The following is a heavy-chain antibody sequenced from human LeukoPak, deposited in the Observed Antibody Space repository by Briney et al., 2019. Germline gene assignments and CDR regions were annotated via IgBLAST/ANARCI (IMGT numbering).Heavy chain of an antibody. CDR3: AKRQVGATLFDY. V-gene: IGHV3-23*01. J-gene: IGHJ4*02. CDR2: ISGSGGST. Sequence: PGGSLRLSCAASGFTFSSYAMSWVRQAPGKRLEWVSAISGSGGSTYYADSVKGRFTISRDNSKNTLYLQMNSLRAEDTAVYYCAKRQVGATLFDYWGQGTLVTVSS. CDR1: GFTFSSYA. D-gene: IGHD1-26*01.